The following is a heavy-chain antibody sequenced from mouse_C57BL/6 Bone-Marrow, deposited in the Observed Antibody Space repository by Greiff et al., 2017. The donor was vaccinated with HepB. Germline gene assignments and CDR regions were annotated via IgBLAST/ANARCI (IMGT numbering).Heavy chain of an antibody. CDR1: GFTFSDYY. Sequence: EVHLVESEGGLVQPGSSMKLSCTASGFTFSDYYMAWVRQVPEKGLEWVANINYDGSSTYYLDSLKSRFIISRDNAKNILYLQMSSLKSEDTATYYCARDGFYYGSLDYWGQGTTLTVSS. CDR2: INYDGSST. J-gene: IGHJ2*01. V-gene: IGHV5-16*01. CDR3: ARDGFYYGSLDY. D-gene: IGHD1-1*01.